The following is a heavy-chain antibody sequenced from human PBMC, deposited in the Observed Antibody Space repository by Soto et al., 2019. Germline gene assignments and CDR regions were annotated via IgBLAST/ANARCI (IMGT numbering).Heavy chain of an antibody. CDR2: ITNNGGT. V-gene: IGHV4-39*01. Sequence: SETLSLTCSVSGGSISRSSYNWGWIRQSPGEGLEWIASITNNGGTQYNPSLKSRVTIFVDTSKNEFSLKVTSVTAADTAVYYCARTVPLYDGDYDLNLGYCGQGTLVTVSS. CDR1: GGSISRSSYN. CDR3: ARTVPLYDGDYDLNLGY. D-gene: IGHD4-17*01. J-gene: IGHJ4*02.